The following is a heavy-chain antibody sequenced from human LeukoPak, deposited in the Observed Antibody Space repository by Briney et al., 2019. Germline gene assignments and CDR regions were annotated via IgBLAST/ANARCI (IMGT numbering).Heavy chain of an antibody. D-gene: IGHD5-18*01. V-gene: IGHV3-43*02. CDR1: GFTFDDYA. CDR3: AKDRRGYSYGYHDY. Sequence: GGSLRLSCAASGFTFDDYAMHWVGQAPGKGLEWVSLISGDGGSTYYADSVKGRFTISRDNSKNSLYLQMNSLRTEDTALYYCAKDRRGYSYGYHDYWGQGTLVTVSS. J-gene: IGHJ4*02. CDR2: ISGDGGST.